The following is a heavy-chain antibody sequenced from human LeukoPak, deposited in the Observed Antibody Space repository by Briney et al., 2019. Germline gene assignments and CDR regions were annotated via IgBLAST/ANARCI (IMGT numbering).Heavy chain of an antibody. V-gene: IGHV3-30-3*01. D-gene: IGHD4-17*01. Sequence: PGGSLRLSCAASGFTFSSYAMHWVRQAPGKGLGWVAVISSDGSNIYYADSVKGRFTISRDNAKNSLYLQMNSLRAEDTAVYYCARNAYGAQTPSDVWGQGTTVTVSS. J-gene: IGHJ6*02. CDR3: ARNAYGAQTPSDV. CDR1: GFTFSSYA. CDR2: ISSDGSNI.